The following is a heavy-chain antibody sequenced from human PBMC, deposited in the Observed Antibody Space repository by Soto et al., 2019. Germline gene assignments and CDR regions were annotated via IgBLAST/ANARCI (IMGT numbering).Heavy chain of an antibody. V-gene: IGHV4-4*02. CDR3: ARSVIAREATRYYYYMDV. J-gene: IGHJ6*03. Sequence: SETLSLTCAVSSGSISSSNWWSWVRQPPGKGLEWIGEIYHSGSTNYNPSLKSRVTISVDKSKNQFSLKLSSVTAADTAVYYCARSVIAREATRYYYYMDVWGKGTTVTVSS. D-gene: IGHD5-12*01. CDR1: SGSISSSNW. CDR2: IYHSGST.